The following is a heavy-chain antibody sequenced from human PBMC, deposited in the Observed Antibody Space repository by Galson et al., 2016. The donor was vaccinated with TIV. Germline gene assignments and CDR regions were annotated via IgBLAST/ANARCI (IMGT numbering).Heavy chain of an antibody. Sequence: SVKVSCKASGYTLSHYYMHWVRQAPGQGLEWVGVIDPLGGGTTYAPQFQGRVPMTRDTSTSTVYMELTGLKSDDTAVLYGATFSGARGPFDYWGQGTLVAVSS. CDR2: IDPLGGGT. V-gene: IGHV1-46*01. CDR3: ATFSGARGPFDY. CDR1: GYTLSHYY. D-gene: IGHD2-15*01. J-gene: IGHJ4*02.